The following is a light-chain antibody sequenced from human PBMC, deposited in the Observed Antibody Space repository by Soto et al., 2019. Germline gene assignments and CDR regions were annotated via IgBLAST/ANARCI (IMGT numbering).Light chain of an antibody. CDR3: QQTYSTPT. CDR2: AAS. Sequence: DIQMTQSPSSLSASVGDRVTITCRASQRISSYLNWYQQKPGIAPKLLIYAASSLQSGVPSRFSGSGSGTDFTLTISSLQPEDFAAYYCQQTYSTPTFGPGTKVDIK. V-gene: IGKV1-39*01. CDR1: QRISSY. J-gene: IGKJ3*01.